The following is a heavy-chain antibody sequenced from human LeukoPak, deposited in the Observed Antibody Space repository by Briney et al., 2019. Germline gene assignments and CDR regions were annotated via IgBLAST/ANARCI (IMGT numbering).Heavy chain of an antibody. V-gene: IGHV1-18*01. Sequence: ASVKVSCKACGYTFTSYGISWVRQAPGQGLEWMGWISAYNGNTNYAQKLQGRVTMTTDTSTSTAYMELRSLRSDDTAVYYCAGGRGGFGSYYYFDYWGQGTLVTVSS. CDR2: ISAYNGNT. CDR1: GYTFTSYG. D-gene: IGHD1-26*01. J-gene: IGHJ4*02. CDR3: AGGRGGFGSYYYFDY.